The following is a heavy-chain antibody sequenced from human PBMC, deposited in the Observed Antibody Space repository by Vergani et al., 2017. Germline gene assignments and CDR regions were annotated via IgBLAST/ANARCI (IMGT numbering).Heavy chain of an antibody. V-gene: IGHV1-69*01. D-gene: IGHD3-9*01. CDR1: GGTFSSYD. CDR2: IIPIFGTA. J-gene: IGHJ4*02. Sequence: QVQLVQSGAEVKKPGSSVKVSCKASGGTFSSYDISWVRQAPGQGLEWMGGIIPIFGTANYAQKFKGRVTITADESTSTAYMELSSLRSEETAVYYCAEWGVYDDILTGYSRPAYYFDYWGQGTLVTVSS. CDR3: AEWGVYDDILTGYSRPAYYFDY.